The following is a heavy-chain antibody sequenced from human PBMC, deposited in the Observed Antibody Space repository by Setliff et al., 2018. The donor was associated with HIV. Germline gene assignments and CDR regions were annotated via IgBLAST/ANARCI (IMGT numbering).Heavy chain of an antibody. Sequence: GESLKISCKGSGYYFTTFWIAWVRQMPGKGLEWMGFIYPGDSHTTYSPSFQGQVTISADKSISTAYLHWSSLKASDTAMYYCARHGGYNPLDYWGQGTLVTVSS. J-gene: IGHJ4*02. CDR2: IYPGDSHT. D-gene: IGHD5-12*01. CDR1: GYYFTTFW. V-gene: IGHV5-51*01. CDR3: ARHGGYNPLDY.